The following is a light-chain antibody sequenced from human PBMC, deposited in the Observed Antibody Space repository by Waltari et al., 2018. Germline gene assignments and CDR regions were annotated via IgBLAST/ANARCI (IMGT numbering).Light chain of an antibody. V-gene: IGKV4-1*01. CDR1: QCILYSSNNKNY. J-gene: IGKJ2*01. CDR3: QQYYSTPYT. CDR2: WAS. Sequence: DIVMTQSPDSLAVSLCERATINCKSSQCILYSSNNKNYLAWYQQKPGQPPKLLIYWASTRESGVPDRFSGSGSGTDFTLTISSLQAEDVAVYYCQQYYSTPYTFGQGTKLEIK.